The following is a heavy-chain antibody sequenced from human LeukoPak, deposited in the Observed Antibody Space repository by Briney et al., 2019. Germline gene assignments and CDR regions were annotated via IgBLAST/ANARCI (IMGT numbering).Heavy chain of an antibody. J-gene: IGHJ4*02. CDR3: AKVDIDSSGAFDY. CDR1: GFTFNNYW. CDR2: IRYDGSNK. V-gene: IGHV3-30*02. D-gene: IGHD3-22*01. Sequence: GGSLRLSCVASGFTFNNYWMHWVRQAPGKGLEWVAFIRYDGSNKYYADSVKGRFTISRDNSKNTLYLQMNSLRAEDTAVYYCAKVDIDSSGAFDYWGQGTLVTVSS.